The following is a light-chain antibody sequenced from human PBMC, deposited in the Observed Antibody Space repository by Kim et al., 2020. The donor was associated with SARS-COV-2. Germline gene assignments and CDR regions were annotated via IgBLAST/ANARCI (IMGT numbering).Light chain of an antibody. CDR1: QSVSSSY. Sequence: EIVLTQSPGTLSLSPGERATLSCRASQSVSSSYLAWYQQKPGQAPRLLIYGASSRATGIPDRFSGSGSGTDFTLTISRLESEDFAVYYCQQYGSSPPWTFGQGTKLDIK. V-gene: IGKV3-20*01. CDR2: GAS. CDR3: QQYGSSPPWT. J-gene: IGKJ1*01.